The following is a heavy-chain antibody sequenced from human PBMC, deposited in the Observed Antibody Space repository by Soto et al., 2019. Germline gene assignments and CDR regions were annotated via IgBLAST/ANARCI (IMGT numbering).Heavy chain of an antibody. Sequence: HVQLQESGPGLVKPSQTLSLTCTVSGGSISNADYYWSWIRQHPGKGLEWIGYIYYSGGTYYNPSLESRVTMSVDTSKNQFSLKLNSVTAADTAVYYCARAMVRGVLDYWGQGTLVTVSS. D-gene: IGHD3-10*01. CDR3: ARAMVRGVLDY. CDR1: GGSISNADYY. CDR2: IYYSGGT. V-gene: IGHV4-31*03. J-gene: IGHJ4*02.